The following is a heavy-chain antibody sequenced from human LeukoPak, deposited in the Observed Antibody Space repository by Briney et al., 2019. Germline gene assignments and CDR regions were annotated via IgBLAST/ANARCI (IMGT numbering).Heavy chain of an antibody. CDR2: IYYSGST. Sequence: SETLSLTCTVSGGSISSSSYYWGWIRQPPGKGLEWIGSIYYSGSTYYNPSLKSRVTISVDTSKNQFSLKLSSVTAADTAVYYCARVRGYSSSWYAVGYYYYMDVWGKGTTVTISS. V-gene: IGHV4-39*07. D-gene: IGHD6-13*01. J-gene: IGHJ6*03. CDR1: GGSISSSSYY. CDR3: ARVRGYSSSWYAVGYYYYMDV.